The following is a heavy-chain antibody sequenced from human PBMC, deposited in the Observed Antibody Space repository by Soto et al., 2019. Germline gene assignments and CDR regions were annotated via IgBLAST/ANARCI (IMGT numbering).Heavy chain of an antibody. J-gene: IGHJ6*02. CDR1: GFTFSDYW. V-gene: IGHV3-74*01. CDR3: ARGIRNYYGVDV. CDR2: IKFDGGIT. Sequence: EVQLVESGGGLVQPGGSLRLSCVASGFTFSDYWMHWVRQAPGKGLVWVSRIKFDGGITSHADSVKGRFTISRDNARNTVHLQMNSLRAADTGVYYCARGIRNYYGVDVWGQGTTVTVSS.